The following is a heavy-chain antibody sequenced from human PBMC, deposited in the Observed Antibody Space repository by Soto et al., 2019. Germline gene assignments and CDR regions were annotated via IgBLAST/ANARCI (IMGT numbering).Heavy chain of an antibody. J-gene: IGHJ4*02. Sequence: ASVKVSCKASGYTFTSYGISWVRQAPGQGLEWMGWISAYNGNTNYAQKLQGRVTMTTDTSTSTAYMELRSLRSDDTAVYYCARGMCLMERGSSSWSYFGNWGQGTLVTVSS. V-gene: IGHV1-18*01. CDR1: GYTFTSYG. CDR3: ARGMCLMERGSSSWSYFGN. CDR2: ISAYNGNT. D-gene: IGHD6-6*01.